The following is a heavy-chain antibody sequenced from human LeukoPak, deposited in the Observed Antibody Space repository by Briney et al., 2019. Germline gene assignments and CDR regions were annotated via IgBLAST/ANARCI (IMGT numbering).Heavy chain of an antibody. V-gene: IGHV7-4-1*02. J-gene: IGHJ2*01. CDR2: INTNTGNP. Sequence: ASVKVSCKASGYTFTSYAMNWVRQAPGQGLEWMGWINTNTGNPTYAQGFTRRFVFSLDTSVSTAYLQINSLKAEDTAVYYRARVRSGWDTDLWGRGTLVTVSS. CDR3: ARVRSGWDTDL. D-gene: IGHD5-18*01. CDR1: GYTFTSYA.